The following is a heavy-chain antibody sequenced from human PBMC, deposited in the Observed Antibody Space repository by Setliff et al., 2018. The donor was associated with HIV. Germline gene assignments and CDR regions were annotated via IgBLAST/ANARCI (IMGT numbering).Heavy chain of an antibody. CDR2: IYYSGST. D-gene: IGHD5-12*01. Sequence: PSETLSLTCSLSGGSISSYHWNWIRQPPGKGLEWIGYIYYSGSTNYNPSLKSRVTMSVDTSKNQLSLKLSSVTAADTAVYYCARDHIVATIRDYYYGMDVWGQGTTVTVSS. J-gene: IGHJ6*02. V-gene: IGHV4-59*01. CDR1: GGSISSYH. CDR3: ARDHIVATIRDYYYGMDV.